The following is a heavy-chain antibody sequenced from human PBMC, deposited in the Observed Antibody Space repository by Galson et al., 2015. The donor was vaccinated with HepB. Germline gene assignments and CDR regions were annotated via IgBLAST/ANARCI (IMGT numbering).Heavy chain of an antibody. V-gene: IGHV4-30-2*01. CDR1: GGSISSGGYS. CDR3: ARSNYDFWSGYNYYMDV. Sequence: TLSLTCAVSGGSISSGGYSWSWIRQPPGKGLEWIGYIYHSGSTYYNPSLKSRVTISVDRSKNQFSLKLSSVTAADTAVYYCARSNYDFWSGYNYYMDVWGKGTTVTVSS. D-gene: IGHD3-3*01. J-gene: IGHJ6*03. CDR2: IYHSGST.